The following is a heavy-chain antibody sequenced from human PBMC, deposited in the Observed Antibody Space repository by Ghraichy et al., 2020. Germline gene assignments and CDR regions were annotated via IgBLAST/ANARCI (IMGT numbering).Heavy chain of an antibody. J-gene: IGHJ4*02. CDR3: ARGGWLGGAGYFDY. V-gene: IGHV1-69*06. D-gene: IGHD2-21*01. Sequence: SVKVSCKASGGSSYTFSWVRLAPGQGLAWMGGIIPMFGRADYAEKFQGRVTITADKSTNTVFLELSSLTSEDTAVYYCARGGWLGGAGYFDYWGQGTPVTVSS. CDR2: IIPMFGRA. CDR1: GGSSYT.